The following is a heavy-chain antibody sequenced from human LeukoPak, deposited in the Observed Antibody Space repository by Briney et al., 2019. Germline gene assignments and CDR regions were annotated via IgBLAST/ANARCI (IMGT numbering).Heavy chain of an antibody. Sequence: GGSLRLSCAASGFTFSSYGMHWVRQAPGKGLEWVAVISYDGSNKYYADSVKGRFTISRDNSKNTLYLQMNSLRAEDTAVYYCAKVVRGGDFWSGYYCGMDVWGQGTTVTVSS. CDR1: GFTFSSYG. J-gene: IGHJ6*02. D-gene: IGHD3-3*01. CDR3: AKVVRGGDFWSGYYCGMDV. V-gene: IGHV3-30*18. CDR2: ISYDGSNK.